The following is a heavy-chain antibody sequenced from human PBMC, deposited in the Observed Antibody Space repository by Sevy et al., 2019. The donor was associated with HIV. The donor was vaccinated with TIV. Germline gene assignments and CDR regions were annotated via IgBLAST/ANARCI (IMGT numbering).Heavy chain of an antibody. CDR2: ISHDEIHK. J-gene: IGHJ4*02. Sequence: GGSLRLSCAASGFTFSNFGMSWVRQAPGKGLEWVAIISHDEIHKDFADSVRGRFSISRDTSKNTIYLQMNSLRPEDTAVYYCARDLPHLLPWELSRGSDFWGQGTLVTVSS. D-gene: IGHD3-16*01. CDR3: ARDLPHLLPWELSRGSDF. V-gene: IGHV3-30*04. CDR1: GFTFSNFG.